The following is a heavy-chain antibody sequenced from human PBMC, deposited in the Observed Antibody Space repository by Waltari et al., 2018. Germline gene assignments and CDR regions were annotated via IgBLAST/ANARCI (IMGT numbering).Heavy chain of an antibody. J-gene: IGHJ4*02. CDR2: ISSSSSTI. V-gene: IGHV3-48*01. CDR1: GFPFSSYS. CDR3: AREGVVVVAAADY. Sequence: EVQLVESGGGLVQPGGSLRLSCAASGFPFSSYSMNWVRQATGKVLEWVSYISSSSSTIYYADSVKGRFTISRDNAKNSLYLQMNSLRAEDMAVYYCAREGVVVVAAADYWGQGTLVTVSS. D-gene: IGHD2-15*01.